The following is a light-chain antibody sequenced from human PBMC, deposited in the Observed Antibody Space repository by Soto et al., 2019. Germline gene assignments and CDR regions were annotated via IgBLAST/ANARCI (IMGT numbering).Light chain of an antibody. CDR2: EVS. CDR1: SSDVGGYNY. V-gene: IGLV2-14*01. J-gene: IGLJ1*01. CDR3: SSYTSSSTPFV. Sequence: LTQPASVSGSPGQSITISCTGTSSDVGGYNYVSWYQQHPGKAPKLMIYEVSNRPSGVSNRFSGSKSGNTASLTISGLQAEDEADYYCSSYTSSSTPFVFGTGTRSPS.